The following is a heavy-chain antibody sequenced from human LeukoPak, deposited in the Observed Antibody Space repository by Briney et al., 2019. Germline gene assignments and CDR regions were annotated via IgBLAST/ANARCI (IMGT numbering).Heavy chain of an antibody. CDR3: AREGTLGGFDY. CDR2: IYYSGST. CDR1: GGSISSYY. D-gene: IGHD3-16*01. V-gene: IGHV4-59*01. Sequence: PSETLSLTCTVSGGSISSYYWSWIRQPPGKGLEWIGYIYYSGSTNYNPSLKSRVTISVDTSKNQFSLKLSSVTAADTAVYYCAREGTLGGFDYWGQGTLVTVSS. J-gene: IGHJ4*02.